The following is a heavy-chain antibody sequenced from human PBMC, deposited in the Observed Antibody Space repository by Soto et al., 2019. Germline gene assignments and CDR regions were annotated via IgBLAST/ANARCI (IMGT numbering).Heavy chain of an antibody. CDR2: ISSSGRTI. CDR3: ARGTNFDWLIPRDYYLDY. D-gene: IGHD3-9*01. V-gene: IGHV3-11*01. J-gene: IGHJ4*02. CDR1: EFTFSDYY. Sequence: QVQLVESGGGLVKPGGSLRLSCAASEFTFSDYYMTWIRQAPGKGLEWVSYISSSGRTINYADSVKGRFTISRDNAKNSLYLQMNSLRAEDTAVYYCARGTNFDWLIPRDYYLDYWGLGTLVAVSS.